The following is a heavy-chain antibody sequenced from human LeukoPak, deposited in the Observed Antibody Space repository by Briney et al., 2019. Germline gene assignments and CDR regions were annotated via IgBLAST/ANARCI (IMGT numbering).Heavy chain of an antibody. CDR2: ISRSSSNI. CDR3: ARDTTMVRGVLAEFDY. V-gene: IGHV3-48*04. CDR1: GFTFSSYS. J-gene: IGHJ4*02. Sequence: GGSLRLSCAASGFTFSSYSMSWVRQAPGKGLEWVSYISRSSSNIYYADSVKGRFTISRDNAKNSLYLQMNSLRAEDTAVYYCARDTTMVRGVLAEFDYWGQGTLVTVSS. D-gene: IGHD3-10*01.